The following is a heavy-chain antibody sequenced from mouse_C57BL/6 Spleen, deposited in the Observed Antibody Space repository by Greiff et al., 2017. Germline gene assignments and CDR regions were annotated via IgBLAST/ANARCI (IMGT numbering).Heavy chain of an antibody. CDR1: GYTFTSYA. CDR2: INPSSGYT. J-gene: IGHJ2*01. Sequence: QVQLQQSGAELARPGASVKMSCTASGYTFTSYAMHWVQQRPGQGLEWLRYINPSSGYTKYNQKFKDKATLTADKTSSTAYMQLSSLTSEDSAVYYCARGEDYWGQGTTLTVSS. V-gene: IGHV1-4*01. CDR3: ARGEDY.